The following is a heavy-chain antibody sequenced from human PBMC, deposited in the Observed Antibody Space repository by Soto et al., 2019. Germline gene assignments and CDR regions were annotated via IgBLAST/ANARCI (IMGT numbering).Heavy chain of an antibody. D-gene: IGHD4-4*01. J-gene: IGHJ3*02. CDR2: ISYDGTNK. V-gene: IGHV3-30-3*01. Sequence: GSLRLSCATSGFTFSNYAIHWVRQAPGKGLEWVAVISYDGTNKYYAASVRGRFTISRDNSNSTLYLEMNGLRTEDTAVYYCARGRSTTMYDALDIWGQGTMVTVSS. CDR3: ARGRSTTMYDALDI. CDR1: GFTFSNYA.